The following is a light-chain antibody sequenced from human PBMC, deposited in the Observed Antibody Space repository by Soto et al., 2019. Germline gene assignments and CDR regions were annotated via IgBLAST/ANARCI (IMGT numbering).Light chain of an antibody. J-gene: IGLJ2*01. Sequence: QSALTQPASVSGSPGQSITISCTGTSSDVGRYDYVSWYQQHPGKAPKLMIYDVTTRPSGVSNRVSGSKSGNTASLTISGLQAEDEAEYFCSSYTNNGALDVLFGGGTKLTVL. CDR1: SSDVGRYDY. CDR2: DVT. CDR3: SSYTNNGALDVL. V-gene: IGLV2-14*03.